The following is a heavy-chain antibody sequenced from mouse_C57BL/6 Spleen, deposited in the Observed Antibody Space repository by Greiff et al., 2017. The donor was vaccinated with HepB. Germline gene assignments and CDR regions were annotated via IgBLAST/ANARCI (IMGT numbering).Heavy chain of an antibody. V-gene: IGHV2-5*01. CDR1: GFSLTSYG. CDR2: IWRGGST. D-gene: IGHD1-1*01. CDR3: AKNLDYGSSCLDY. Sequence: QVQLQQSGPGLVQPSQSLSITCTVSGFSLTSYGVHWVRQSPGKGLEWLGVIWRGGSTDYNAAFMSRLSITKDNSKSQVFFKMNSLQADDTAIYYCAKNLDYGSSCLDYWGQGTTLTVSS. J-gene: IGHJ2*01.